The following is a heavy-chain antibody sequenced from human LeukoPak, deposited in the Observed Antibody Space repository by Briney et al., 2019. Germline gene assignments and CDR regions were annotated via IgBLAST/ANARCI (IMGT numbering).Heavy chain of an antibody. V-gene: IGHV3-9*01. CDR2: TSWNSGSI. Sequence: GGSLRLSCAASGFTFDDYAMHWVRQAPGKGLEWVSGTSWNSGSIGYADSVKGRFTISRDNAKNSLYLQMNSLRAEDTALYYCAKDSSRYSGSFDYFDYWGQGTLVTVSS. D-gene: IGHD1-26*01. CDR3: AKDSSRYSGSFDYFDY. J-gene: IGHJ4*02. CDR1: GFTFDDYA.